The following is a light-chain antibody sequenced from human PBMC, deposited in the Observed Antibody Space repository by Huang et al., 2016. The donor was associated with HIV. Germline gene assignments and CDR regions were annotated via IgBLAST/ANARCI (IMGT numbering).Light chain of an antibody. CDR2: WAS. CDR1: QSVLYSSNNKNY. J-gene: IGKJ1*01. Sequence: DIVMTQSPDSLAVSLGERATIDCKSSQSVLYSSNNKNYLAWYQQKSGQSPKLSIYWASTRESGVPDRFSGSGSGTDFTLTISSLQAEDVAVYFCQQYYSIPWTFGQGTKVEVK. V-gene: IGKV4-1*01. CDR3: QQYYSIPWT.